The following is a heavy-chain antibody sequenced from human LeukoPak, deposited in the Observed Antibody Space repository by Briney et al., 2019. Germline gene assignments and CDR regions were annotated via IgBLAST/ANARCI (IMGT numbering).Heavy chain of an antibody. Sequence: GGSLRLSCAASGFTLSSYSMNWVRQAPGKGLEWVSSISRSSSYIYYADSVKGRFTISRDNAKNSLYLQMNSLRAEDTAVYYCATNDFWSDFDYWGQGTLVTVSS. CDR1: GFTLSSYS. CDR3: ATNDFWSDFDY. J-gene: IGHJ4*02. D-gene: IGHD3-3*01. CDR2: ISRSSSYI. V-gene: IGHV3-21*01.